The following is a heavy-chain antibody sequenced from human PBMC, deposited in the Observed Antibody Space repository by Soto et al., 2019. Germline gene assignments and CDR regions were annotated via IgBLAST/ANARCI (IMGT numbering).Heavy chain of an antibody. V-gene: IGHV5-51*01. CDR3: ARGYCSSTSCYEGIAGYYYYGMDV. Sequence: LGESLKISCKGSGYSFTSYWIGWVRQMPGKGLEWMGIIYPGDSDTRYSPSFQGQVTISADKSISTAYLQWSSLKASDTAMYYCARGYCSSTSCYEGIAGYYYYGMDVWGQGTTVTVSS. CDR1: GYSFTSYW. D-gene: IGHD2-2*01. CDR2: IYPGDSDT. J-gene: IGHJ6*02.